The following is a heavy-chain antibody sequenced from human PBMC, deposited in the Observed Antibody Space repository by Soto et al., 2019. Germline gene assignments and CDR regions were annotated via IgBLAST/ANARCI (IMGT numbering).Heavy chain of an antibody. CDR1: GNTFTNFG. V-gene: IGHV1-18*01. CDR2: ISAYTDDP. J-gene: IGHJ5*02. D-gene: IGHD2-2*01. Sequence: ASVKVSCKASGNTFTNFGVTWVRQAPGQGLEWMGWISAYTDDPNYAQKFQGRVTMTIDTSTSTAYLDLRSLTSDGTAVYYCARVIPGAEAWFDPWGHGTLVTVSS. CDR3: ARVIPGAEAWFDP.